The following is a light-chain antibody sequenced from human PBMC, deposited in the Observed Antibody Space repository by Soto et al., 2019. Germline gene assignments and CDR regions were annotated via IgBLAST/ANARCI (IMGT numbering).Light chain of an antibody. Sequence: DIQMTQSPNTLSASVGDRVTITCRASQSISSWLAWYQQKPGKAPKLLIYKASSLESGVPSRFSGSGSGAEFTRTISSLQPDDFATYYCQQYNSYPGTFGQGTKVEIK. J-gene: IGKJ1*01. CDR2: KAS. V-gene: IGKV1-5*03. CDR3: QQYNSYPGT. CDR1: QSISSW.